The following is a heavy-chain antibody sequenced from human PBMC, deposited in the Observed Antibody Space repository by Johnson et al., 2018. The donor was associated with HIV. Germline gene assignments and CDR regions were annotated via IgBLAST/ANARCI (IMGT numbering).Heavy chain of an antibody. CDR1: GFTVSRNY. Sequence: VQLVESGGGLVQPGGSLRLSCAASGFTVSRNYMSWVRQAPGKGLEWVSVIYSGGTTYYADSVKGRFTISRDTSENTVHLQMNSLRAEDTAVYYCARLEELLRAFDIWGQVTMVTVSS. D-gene: IGHD1-26*01. V-gene: IGHV3-66*01. CDR3: ARLEELLRAFDI. J-gene: IGHJ3*02. CDR2: IYSGGTT.